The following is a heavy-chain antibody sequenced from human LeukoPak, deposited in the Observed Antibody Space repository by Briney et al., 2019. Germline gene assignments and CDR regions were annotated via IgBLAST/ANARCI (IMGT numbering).Heavy chain of an antibody. J-gene: IGHJ4*02. CDR1: GFTVSSNY. Sequence: GGSLRLSCAASGFTVSSNYMNWVRQAPGKGLEWVSVIYSAGNTFYADSVKGRFTISRDNSKNTLYLQMSSLRPEDTAVYYCARAREYLAIDYWGQGTLVTVSS. CDR3: ARAREYLAIDY. CDR2: IYSAGNT. V-gene: IGHV3-66*02. D-gene: IGHD2/OR15-2a*01.